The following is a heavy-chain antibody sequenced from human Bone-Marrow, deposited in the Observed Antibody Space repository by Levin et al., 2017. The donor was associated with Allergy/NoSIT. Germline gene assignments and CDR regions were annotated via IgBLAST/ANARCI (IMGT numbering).Heavy chain of an antibody. V-gene: IGHV3-21*01. D-gene: IGHD4-17*01. CDR1: GFTFHNYG. CDR2: ITSYSNYI. Sequence: GGSLRLSCAASGFTFHNYGMSWVRQAPGKGLEWVSSITSYSNYIEYADAVKGRFTISRDNAQSSLYLQMKSLRVEDTAVYYCARGHGDYSSNWFGPWGQGTLVTVSS. J-gene: IGHJ5*02. CDR3: ARGHGDYSSNWFGP.